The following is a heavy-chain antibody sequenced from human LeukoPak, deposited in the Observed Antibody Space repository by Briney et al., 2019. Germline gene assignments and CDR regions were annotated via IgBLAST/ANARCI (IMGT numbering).Heavy chain of an antibody. CDR1: GFTVSSNY. D-gene: IGHD6-19*01. CDR2: IYSGGST. Sequence: PGGSLRLSCAASGFTVSSNYMSWVRQAPGKGLEWVSVIYSGGSTYYADSVKGRFTISRDSSKNTLYLQMNSLRAEDTAVYYCARVIAVAGYYYYYYMDVWGKGITVTISS. CDR3: ARVIAVAGYYYYYYMDV. J-gene: IGHJ6*03. V-gene: IGHV3-53*01.